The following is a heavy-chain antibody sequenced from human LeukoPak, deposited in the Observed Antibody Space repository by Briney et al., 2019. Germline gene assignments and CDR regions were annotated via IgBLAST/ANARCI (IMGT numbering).Heavy chain of an antibody. CDR1: GFTFSSYG. CDR3: TRGPSGSPNSFDP. D-gene: IGHD3-3*01. CDR2: ISYDGSNK. Sequence: PRSSLRLSCAASGFTFSSYGMHWVRQAPGKGLEWVAVISYDGSNKYYADSVKGRFTISRDNSKNTLYLQMNTLRAEDTAVYYCTRGPSGSPNSFDPWGQGTLVIVCS. J-gene: IGHJ5*01. V-gene: IGHV3-30*03.